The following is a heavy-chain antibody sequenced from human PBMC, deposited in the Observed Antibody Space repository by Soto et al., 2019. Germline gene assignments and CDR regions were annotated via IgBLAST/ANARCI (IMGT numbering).Heavy chain of an antibody. CDR1: GGSFSGYY. Sequence: QVQLQQWGARLLKPSETLSLTCAVYGGSFSGYYWNWIRQPQGKGREWIGKINHSGSTNYNPSLNSRVTISVDTSKNQFSLKLSSVTAAATAVYYCARGWGRIFDYWGQGTLVTVSS. CDR2: INHSGST. CDR3: ARGWGRIFDY. J-gene: IGHJ4*02. D-gene: IGHD7-27*01. V-gene: IGHV4-34*01.